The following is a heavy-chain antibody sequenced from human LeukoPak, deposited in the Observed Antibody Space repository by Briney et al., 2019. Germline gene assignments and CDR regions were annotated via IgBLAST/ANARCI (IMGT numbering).Heavy chain of an antibody. J-gene: IGHJ4*02. D-gene: IGHD3-10*01. V-gene: IGHV4-59*12. Sequence: SETLSLTCTVSGGSISSYYWSWIRQPPGKGLEWIGYIYYSGSTNYNPSLKSRVTMSVDTSKNQFSLKLSSVTAADTAVYYCARGYGSGSPFDYWGQGTLVTVSS. CDR1: GGSISSYY. CDR2: IYYSGST. CDR3: ARGYGSGSPFDY.